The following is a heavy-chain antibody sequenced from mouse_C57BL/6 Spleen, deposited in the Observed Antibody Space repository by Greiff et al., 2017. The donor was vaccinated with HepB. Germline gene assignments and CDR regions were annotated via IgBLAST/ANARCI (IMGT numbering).Heavy chain of an antibody. V-gene: IGHV1-26*01. CDR1: GYTFTDYY. J-gene: IGHJ3*01. CDR2: INPNNGGT. CDR3: ACSAWFAY. D-gene: IGHD1-1*01. Sequence: VQLLQSGPELVKPGASVKISCKASGYTFTDYYMNWVKQSHGKSLEWIGDINPNNGGTSYNQKFKGKATLTVDKSSSTAYMELRSLTSEDSAVYYCACSAWFAYWGQGTLVTVSA.